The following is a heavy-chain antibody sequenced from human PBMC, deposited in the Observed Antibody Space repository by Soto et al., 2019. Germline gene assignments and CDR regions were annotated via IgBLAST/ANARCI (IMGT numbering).Heavy chain of an antibody. CDR2: IYSGGST. D-gene: IGHD1-26*01. J-gene: IGHJ4*02. V-gene: IGHV3-66*01. CDR1: GFTVSSNY. Sequence: EVQLVESGGGLVQPGGSLRLSCAASGFTVSSNYMSWVRQAPGKGLEWVSVIYSGGSTYYADSVKGRFTISRDNAKNTLYLQMNSLRAEDTAVYDCAREAVGATTGFDCWGQGTLVTVSS. CDR3: AREAVGATTGFDC.